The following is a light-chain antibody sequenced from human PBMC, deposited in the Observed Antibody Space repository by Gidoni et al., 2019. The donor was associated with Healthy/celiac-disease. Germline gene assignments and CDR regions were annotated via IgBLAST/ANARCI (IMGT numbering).Light chain of an antibody. CDR3: QQYNNWPSLT. CDR2: GAS. CDR1: QSVSSN. J-gene: IGKJ3*01. V-gene: IGKV3D-15*01. Sequence: EIVMTQAPATLSVSPGERATLSCRASQSVSSNLAWYQQKPGQAPMLLIYGASIRATCIPARFSGSGSGTEFTLTISSLQSEDFAVYYCQQYNNWPSLTFGPGTKVDIK.